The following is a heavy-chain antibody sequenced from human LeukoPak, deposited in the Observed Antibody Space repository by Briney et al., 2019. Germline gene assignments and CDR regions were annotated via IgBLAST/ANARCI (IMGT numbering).Heavy chain of an antibody. CDR3: TGEEDYGGGWLTE. V-gene: IGHV6-1*01. Sequence: SQTLSLTCAISGDSVSSNRAAWNWIRQSPSRGLEWLGRTYYRSKWYNDYAVSVKSRITINPDTSKKQFSLQLKYVTPEDTAVYYGTGEEDYGGGWLTEGAQGPRVIVP. CDR1: GDSVSSNRAA. CDR2: TYYRSKWYN. D-gene: IGHD4/OR15-4a*01. J-gene: IGHJ4*02.